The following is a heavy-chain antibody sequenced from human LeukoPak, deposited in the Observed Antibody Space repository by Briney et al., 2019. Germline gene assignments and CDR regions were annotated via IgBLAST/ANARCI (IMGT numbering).Heavy chain of an antibody. J-gene: IGHJ4*02. V-gene: IGHV1-8*01. D-gene: IGHD2-15*01. Sequence: ASVKVSCKASGYTFTSYDINWVRQATGQGLEWMGWMNPNSGNTGYAQKFQGRVTMTRNTSKSTAYMELSSLRSEDTAVYYCARGYMTPGHFDYWGQGTLVTVSS. CDR3: ARGYMTPGHFDY. CDR1: GYTFTSYD. CDR2: MNPNSGNT.